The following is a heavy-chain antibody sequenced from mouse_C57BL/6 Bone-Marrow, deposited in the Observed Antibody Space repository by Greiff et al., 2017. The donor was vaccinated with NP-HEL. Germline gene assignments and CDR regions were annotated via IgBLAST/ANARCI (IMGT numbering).Heavy chain of an antibody. CDR2: ISYDGSN. V-gene: IGHV3-6*01. Sequence: EVKLVESGPGLVKPSQSLSLTCSVTGYSITSGYYWNWIRQFPGNKLEWMGYISYDGSNNYNPSLKNRISITRDTSKNQFFLKLNSVTTEDTATYYCAPEYYGSSHWYFDVWGTGTTVTVSS. D-gene: IGHD1-1*01. CDR1: GYSITSGYY. CDR3: APEYYGSSHWYFDV. J-gene: IGHJ1*03.